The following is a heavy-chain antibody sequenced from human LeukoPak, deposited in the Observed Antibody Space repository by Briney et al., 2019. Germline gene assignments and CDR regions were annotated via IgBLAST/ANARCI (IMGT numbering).Heavy chain of an antibody. D-gene: IGHD3-10*01. CDR2: IKQDGSEK. Sequence: GGSLRLSCAASGFTFSSYWMSWVRQAPGKGLEWVANIKQDGSEKYYVDSVKGRFTISRDNAKNSLYLQMNSLRAEDTAVYYCASPRRGPAGRMDVWGQGTTVTVSS. V-gene: IGHV3-7*01. J-gene: IGHJ6*02. CDR1: GFTFSSYW. CDR3: ASPRRGPAGRMDV.